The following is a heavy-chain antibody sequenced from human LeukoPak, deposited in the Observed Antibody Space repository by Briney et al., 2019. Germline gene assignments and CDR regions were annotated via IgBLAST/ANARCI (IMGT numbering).Heavy chain of an antibody. Sequence: GSLRLSCAASGFTFSDYYMSWIRQAPGKGLEWVSYISSSGSTIYYADSVKGRFTISRDNAKNSLYLQMNSLRAEDTAVYYCAREVGATYYYYYYYMDVWGKGTTVTVSS. D-gene: IGHD1-26*01. CDR1: GFTFSDYY. CDR3: AREVGATYYYYYYYMDV. CDR2: ISSSGSTI. V-gene: IGHV3-11*01. J-gene: IGHJ6*03.